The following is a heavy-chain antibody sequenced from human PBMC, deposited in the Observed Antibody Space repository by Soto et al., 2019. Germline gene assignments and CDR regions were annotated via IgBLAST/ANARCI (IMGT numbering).Heavy chain of an antibody. CDR2: IIPIFGTA. D-gene: IGHD5-18*01. V-gene: IGHV1-69*13. Sequence: SVKVSCKASGGTFSSYAISWVRQAPGQGLEWMGGIIPIFGTANYAQKFQGRVTITGDESISTAYMELSRLRSEDTAVYYCARVTASYYYYGMDVWGQGTTVTVSS. CDR3: ARVTASYYYYGMDV. CDR1: GGTFSSYA. J-gene: IGHJ6*02.